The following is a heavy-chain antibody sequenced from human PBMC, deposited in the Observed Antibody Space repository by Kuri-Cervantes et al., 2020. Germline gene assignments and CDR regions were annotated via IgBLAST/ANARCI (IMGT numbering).Heavy chain of an antibody. CDR3: ARGGSRWDS. J-gene: IGHJ4*02. V-gene: IGHV4-38-2*01. CDR1: GYSISSGYY. Sequence: SETLSLTCAVSGYSISSGYYWGWIRQPPGEGLEWIGSIYHTGSTYYNPSLKSRVIISIDTSKNQFSLKLNSVTAADTAVYYCARGGSRWDSWGQGALVTVSS. D-gene: IGHD6-13*01. CDR2: IYHTGST.